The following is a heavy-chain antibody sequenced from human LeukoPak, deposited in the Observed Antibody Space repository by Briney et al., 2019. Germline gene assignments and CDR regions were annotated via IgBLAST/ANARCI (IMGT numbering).Heavy chain of an antibody. Sequence: GASVKVSCKASGGTFSSYAISWVRQAPGQGLEWMGGIIPIFGTANYAQKFQGRATITADESTSTAYMELSSLRSEDTAVYYCASYYYDSSGYYSDYWGQGTLVTVSS. J-gene: IGHJ4*02. CDR1: GGTFSSYA. D-gene: IGHD3-22*01. CDR2: IIPIFGTA. CDR3: ASYYYDSSGYYSDY. V-gene: IGHV1-69*13.